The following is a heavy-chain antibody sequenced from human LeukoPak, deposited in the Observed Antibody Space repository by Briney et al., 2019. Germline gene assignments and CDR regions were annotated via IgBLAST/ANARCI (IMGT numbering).Heavy chain of an antibody. J-gene: IGHJ5*02. Sequence: GGSLRLSCAASGFTFSSYSMNWVRQAPGKGLEWVSSISSSSSYIYYADSVKGRFTISRDNAKNSLYLQMNSLRAEDTAVYYCARYSSWAMYNWFDPWGQGTLVTVSS. CDR1: GFTFSSYS. V-gene: IGHV3-21*01. CDR2: ISSSSSYI. D-gene: IGHD6-6*01. CDR3: ARYSSWAMYNWFDP.